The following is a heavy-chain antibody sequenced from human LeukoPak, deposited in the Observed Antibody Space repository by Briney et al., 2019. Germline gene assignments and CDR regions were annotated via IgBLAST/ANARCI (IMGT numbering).Heavy chain of an antibody. Sequence: GESLKISCKGSGYSFTSYWNGWVRQMPGKGLEWMGIIYPGDSDTRYSPSFQGQVTISADKSISTAYLQWSSLKASDTAMYYCARHEWELLQYDAFDIWGQGTMVTVSS. V-gene: IGHV5-51*01. CDR2: IYPGDSDT. J-gene: IGHJ3*02. CDR3: ARHEWELLQYDAFDI. D-gene: IGHD1-26*01. CDR1: GYSFTSYW.